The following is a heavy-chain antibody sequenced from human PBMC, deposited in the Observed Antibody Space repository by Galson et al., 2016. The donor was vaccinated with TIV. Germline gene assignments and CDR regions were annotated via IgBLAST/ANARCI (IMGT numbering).Heavy chain of an antibody. CDR2: MYPADSDF. CDR3: ARAPGYSGYNYGYFDF. J-gene: IGHJ4*02. D-gene: IGHD5-18*01. CDR1: GYSLNSNW. V-gene: IGHV5-51*03. Sequence: QSGAEVKKPGQSLKISCKVSGYSLNSNWIAWVRQMPGKGLEWMGIMYPADSDFKYSPSFEGQVTISADEFTNTAYLRWSSLEASDTAMYYCARAPGYSGYNYGYFDFWGQGTQVTVSS.